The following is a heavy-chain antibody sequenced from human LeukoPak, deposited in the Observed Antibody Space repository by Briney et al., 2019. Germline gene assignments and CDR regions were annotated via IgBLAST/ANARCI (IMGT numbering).Heavy chain of an antibody. CDR1: GGSISSYY. V-gene: IGHV4-59*08. D-gene: IGHD3-10*01. J-gene: IGHJ4*02. Sequence: SETLSLTCTVSGGSISSYYWSWIRQPPGKGLEWIGYIYYSGSTNCSPSLKSRVTISVDTSKNQFSLKLSSVTAADTAVYYCAGLWFGESNYFDYWGQGTLVTVSS. CDR2: IYYSGST. CDR3: AGLWFGESNYFDY.